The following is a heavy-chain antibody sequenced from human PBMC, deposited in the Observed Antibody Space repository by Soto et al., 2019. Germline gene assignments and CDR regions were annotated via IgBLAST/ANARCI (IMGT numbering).Heavy chain of an antibody. CDR1: GDSVRMYG. J-gene: IGHJ4*02. V-gene: IGHV1-69*12. Sequence: QVQLGQPGPEVKKPGSSVKVSCKASGDSVRMYGFSWVRQAPGQGLEWMGGIIPFFGTANYAQKFQDRVTITADESTNTVYLELSNLRHEDTAIYFCARDGGQQMFLSPLAHWGQGGLVTVS. CDR3: ARDGGQQMFLSPLAH. CDR2: IIPFFGTA. D-gene: IGHD6-13*01.